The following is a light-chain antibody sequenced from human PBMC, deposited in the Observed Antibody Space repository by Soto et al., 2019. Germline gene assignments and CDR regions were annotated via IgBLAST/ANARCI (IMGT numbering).Light chain of an antibody. CDR3: CSYAGSGTDNYV. Sequence: QSALTQPASVSGSPGQSITISCTGTSSDIGTYNLVSWYQHYPGKAPKLMIYEGIKRPSGVSNRFSGSKSGNTAFLIISGLQAEDEADYYCCSYAGSGTDNYVFGSGTKLTVL. V-gene: IGLV2-23*01. J-gene: IGLJ1*01. CDR2: EGI. CDR1: SSDIGTYNL.